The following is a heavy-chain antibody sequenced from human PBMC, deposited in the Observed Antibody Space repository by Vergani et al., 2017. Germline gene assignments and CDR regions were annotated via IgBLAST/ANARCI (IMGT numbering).Heavy chain of an antibody. V-gene: IGHV2-5*02. Sequence: QITLKESGPTLVKPTQTLTLTCTFSGFSLSTSGVGVGWIRQPPGKALEWLALIYWDDDKRYSPSLKSRLTNTKDTSKNQVVLTRTNMDPVDTATYYCVHTGHDSSGYYGLGYWGQGTLVTVSS. J-gene: IGHJ4*02. CDR3: VHTGHDSSGYYGLGY. CDR1: GFSLSTSGVG. D-gene: IGHD3-22*01. CDR2: IYWDDDK.